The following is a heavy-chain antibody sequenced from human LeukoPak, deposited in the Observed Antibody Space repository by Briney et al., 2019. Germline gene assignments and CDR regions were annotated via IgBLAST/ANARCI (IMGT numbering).Heavy chain of an antibody. V-gene: IGHV4-34*01. CDR2: INHSGST. CDR3: ARQGGEEAAGSFDY. D-gene: IGHD6-13*01. J-gene: IGHJ4*02. Sequence: PGGSLRLSCAASGFTFNDHGMNWVRQPPGKGLEWIGEINHSGSTNYNPSHKGQVSISIDRSKNQFSLKLSTETAAAAAVYYCARQGGEEAAGSFDYWGQGTLVTVSS. CDR1: GFTFNDHG.